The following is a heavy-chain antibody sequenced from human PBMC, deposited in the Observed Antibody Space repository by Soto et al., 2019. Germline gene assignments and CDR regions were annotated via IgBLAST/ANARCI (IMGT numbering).Heavy chain of an antibody. CDR1: GGSISSGGYY. J-gene: IGHJ4*02. V-gene: IGHV4-31*03. Sequence: QVQLQESGPGLVKPSQTLSLTCTVSGGSISSGGYYWSWIRQHPGKGLEWIGYIYYSGSTYYNPSLRSRXXIXVXXSKNQFSLKLSSVTAADTAVYYCARSVVVTAIQGYWGQGTLVTVSS. D-gene: IGHD2-21*02. CDR3: ARSVVVTAIQGY. CDR2: IYYSGST.